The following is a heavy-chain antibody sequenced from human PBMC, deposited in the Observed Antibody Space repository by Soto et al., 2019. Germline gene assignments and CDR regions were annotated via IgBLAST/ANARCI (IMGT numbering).Heavy chain of an antibody. D-gene: IGHD3-10*01. J-gene: IGHJ3*02. CDR1: GFTFSSYG. CDR3: ARDFPLTMVRGVTEDAFDI. Sequence: QVQLVESGGGVVQPGRSLRLSCAASGFTFSSYGMHWVRQAPGKGLEWVAVIWYDGSNKYYADSVKGRFTISRDNSKNTLYLQMNSLRAEDTAVYYCARDFPLTMVRGVTEDAFDIWGQGTMVTVSS. CDR2: IWYDGSNK. V-gene: IGHV3-33*01.